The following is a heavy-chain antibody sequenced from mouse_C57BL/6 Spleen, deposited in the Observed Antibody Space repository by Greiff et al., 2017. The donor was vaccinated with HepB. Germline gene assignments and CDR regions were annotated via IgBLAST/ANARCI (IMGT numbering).Heavy chain of an antibody. CDR1: GYTFTSYW. J-gene: IGHJ1*03. CDR3: ARDDGYYSNGYFDV. CDR2: IHPNSGST. V-gene: IGHV1-64*01. D-gene: IGHD2-3*01. Sequence: QVQLQQPGAELVKPGASVKLSCKASGYTFTSYWMHWVKQRPGQGLEWIGMIHPNSGSTNYNEKFKSKATLTVDKSSSTAYMQLSSLTSEDSAVYYGARDDGYYSNGYFDVWGTGTTVTVSS.